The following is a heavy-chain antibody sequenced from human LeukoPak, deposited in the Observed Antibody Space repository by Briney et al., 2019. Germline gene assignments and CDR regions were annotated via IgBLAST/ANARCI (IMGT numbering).Heavy chain of an antibody. CDR1: GYTFTSYG. V-gene: IGHV7-4-1*02. CDR2: INTNTGNP. CDR3: ASLGDYYEKALGY. D-gene: IGHD3-22*01. J-gene: IGHJ4*02. Sequence: GASVKVSCKASGYTFTSYGISWVRQAPGQGLEWMGWINTNTGNPTYAQGFTGRFVFSLDTSVSTAYLQISSLKAEDTAVYYCASLGDYYEKALGYWGQGTLVTVSS.